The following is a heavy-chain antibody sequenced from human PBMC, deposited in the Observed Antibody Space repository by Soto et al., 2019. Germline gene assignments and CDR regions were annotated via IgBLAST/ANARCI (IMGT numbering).Heavy chain of an antibody. CDR1: GFTFSSYA. V-gene: IGHV3-23*01. CDR3: AKDSEQWQIPPLGAFDI. J-gene: IGHJ3*02. Sequence: PGGSLRLSFAASGFTFSSYAMSWVRQAPVKGLEWVSAISGSGGSTYYADSAKGRFTISRDNSKNTLYLQMNSLRAEDTAVYYCAKDSEQWQIPPLGAFDIWGQGTMVTVSS. D-gene: IGHD6-19*01. CDR2: ISGSGGST.